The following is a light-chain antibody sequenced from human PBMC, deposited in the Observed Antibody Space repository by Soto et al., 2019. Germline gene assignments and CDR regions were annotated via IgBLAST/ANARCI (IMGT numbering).Light chain of an antibody. Sequence: QSALTPPPSASGSPGQSGTISCTGTISDVGAYNFVSWYQQHPGKAPKRIIYEVSKRPSGVPDRFSASKSGNTASLTVSGLQAEDEADYYCCSHGGSNNLYVFGTGTKVTVL. CDR2: EVS. J-gene: IGLJ1*01. CDR3: CSHGGSNNLYV. V-gene: IGLV2-8*01. CDR1: ISDVGAYNF.